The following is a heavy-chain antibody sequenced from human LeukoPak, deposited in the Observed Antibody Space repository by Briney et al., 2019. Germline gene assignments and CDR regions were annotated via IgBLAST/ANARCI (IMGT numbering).Heavy chain of an antibody. V-gene: IGHV3-21*01. J-gene: IGHJ4*02. CDR3: VRGLLEWLRLETYYFDY. D-gene: IGHD3-3*01. CDR1: GFTFSSYS. CDR2: ISSSSSYI. Sequence: GGSLRLSCAASGFTFSSYSMNWVRQAPGKGLEWVSSISSSSSYIYYADSVKGRFTISRDKSKNTLYLQMISLTADDTATYYCVRGLLEWLRLETYYFDYWGQGTLVTVSS.